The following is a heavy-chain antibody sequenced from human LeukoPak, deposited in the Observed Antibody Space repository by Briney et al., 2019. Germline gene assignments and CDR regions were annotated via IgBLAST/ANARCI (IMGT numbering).Heavy chain of an antibody. Sequence: SETLSLTCTVSGGPISSYYWSWIRQPPGKGLEWIGYIYYSGSTNYNPSLKSRVTISVDTSKNQFSLKLSSVTAADTAVYYCARMWRSGSYWGQGTLVTVSS. CDR2: IYYSGST. D-gene: IGHD3-10*01. J-gene: IGHJ4*02. CDR1: GGPISSYY. CDR3: ARMWRSGSY. V-gene: IGHV4-59*01.